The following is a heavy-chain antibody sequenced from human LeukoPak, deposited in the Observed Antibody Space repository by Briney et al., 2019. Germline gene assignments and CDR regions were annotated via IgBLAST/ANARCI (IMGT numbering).Heavy chain of an antibody. D-gene: IGHD5-12*01. CDR2: IIPIFGTA. CDR1: GGTFSSYA. CDR3: ARDKISGYDGGYYFDY. Sequence: ASVKVSFKASGGTFSSYAISWVRQAPGQGLEWMGGIIPIFGTANYAQKFQGRVTITADESTSTAYMELSSLRSEDTAVYYCARDKISGYDGGYYFDYWGQGTLVTVSS. V-gene: IGHV1-69*13. J-gene: IGHJ4*02.